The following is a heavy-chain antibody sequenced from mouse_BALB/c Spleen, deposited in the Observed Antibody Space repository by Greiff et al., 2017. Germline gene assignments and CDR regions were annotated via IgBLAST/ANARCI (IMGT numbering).Heavy chain of an antibody. J-gene: IGHJ4*01. Sequence: VQLQQSGPGLVKPSPSLSLTCTVSGYSFTSDYAWNWIRQFPGNQLEWMGYITYSGRTSYNPSLKSRISITRDTSKNPFFLQLNSVTTEDTATYYCAREDKDYWGQGNSGTVAS. CDR1: GYSFTSDYA. CDR3: AREDKDY. CDR2: ITYSGRT. V-gene: IGHV3-2*02.